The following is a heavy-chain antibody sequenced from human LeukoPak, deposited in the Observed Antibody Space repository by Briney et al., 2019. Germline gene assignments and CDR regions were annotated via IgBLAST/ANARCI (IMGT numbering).Heavy chain of an antibody. CDR3: ARGTLTPFAY. D-gene: IGHD1-14*01. Sequence: GGSLRLSCAASGFTFSSYAMHWVRQAPGKGLEWVAVISYDGSNKYYADSVKGRFTISRDNSKNTLYLQMNSRRAEDTAVYYCARGTLTPFAYWGQGTLVTVSS. J-gene: IGHJ4*02. CDR1: GFTFSSYA. V-gene: IGHV3-30*04. CDR2: ISYDGSNK.